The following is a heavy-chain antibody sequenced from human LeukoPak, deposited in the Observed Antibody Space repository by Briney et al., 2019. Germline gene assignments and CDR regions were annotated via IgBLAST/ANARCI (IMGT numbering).Heavy chain of an antibody. CDR3: ARVGDWNDLVY. CDR2: IHYSGTT. J-gene: IGHJ4*02. D-gene: IGHD1-1*01. V-gene: IGHV4-59*01. Sequence: PSETLSLTCTVSGGSISSYYWSWIRQSPGKGLEWIGYIHYSGTTNYNPSLKSRVTMLLDTSKNQFSLRLTSVTAADTAVYYCARVGDWNDLVYWGQGTLVAVSS. CDR1: GGSISSYY.